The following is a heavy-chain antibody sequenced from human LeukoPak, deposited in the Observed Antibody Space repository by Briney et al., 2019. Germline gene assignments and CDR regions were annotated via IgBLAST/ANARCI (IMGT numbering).Heavy chain of an antibody. CDR1: GFTVSSNY. CDR3: ANRKPGSYYLNFDY. J-gene: IGHJ4*02. Sequence: QTGGSLRLSCAASGFTVSSNYMSWVRQAPGKGLEWVSVIYSGGSTYYADSVKGRFTISRDNSKNTLYLQMNSLRAEDTAVYYCANRKPGSYYLNFDYWGQGTLVTVSS. CDR2: IYSGGST. D-gene: IGHD3-10*01. V-gene: IGHV3-53*05.